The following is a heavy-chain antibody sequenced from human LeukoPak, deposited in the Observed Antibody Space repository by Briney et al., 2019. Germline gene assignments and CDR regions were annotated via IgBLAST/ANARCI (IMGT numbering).Heavy chain of an antibody. CDR3: ARDRAMEVGAYYFDY. CDR1: GFTFSSYS. V-gene: IGHV3-21*01. D-gene: IGHD1-26*01. Sequence: PGGSLRLSCAASGFTFSSYSMNWVRQAPGKGLEWVSSISSSSSYIYYADSVKGRFTISRDNAKNSLYLQMNSLRAEDTAVYYCARDRAMEVGAYYFDYWGQGTLLTVSS. J-gene: IGHJ4*02. CDR2: ISSSSSYI.